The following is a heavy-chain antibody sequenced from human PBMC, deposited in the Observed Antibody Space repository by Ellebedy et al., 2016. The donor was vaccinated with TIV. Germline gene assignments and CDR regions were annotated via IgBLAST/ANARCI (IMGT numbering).Heavy chain of an antibody. CDR3: ARGPTVTPNHYEYFQH. CDR1: GFTFSSYG. Sequence: GGSLRLSCAASGFTFSSYGMHWVRQAPGKGLEWVAVIWYDGSNKYYADSVKGRFTISRDDSKNTLYLQMNSLRAEDTAVYYCARGPTVTPNHYEYFQHWGQGTLVTVSS. V-gene: IGHV3-33*01. D-gene: IGHD4-17*01. J-gene: IGHJ1*01. CDR2: IWYDGSNK.